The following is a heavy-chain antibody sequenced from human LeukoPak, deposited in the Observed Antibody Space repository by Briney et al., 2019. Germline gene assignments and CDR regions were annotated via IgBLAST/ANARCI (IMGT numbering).Heavy chain of an antibody. CDR2: VSGSGSST. CDR1: GFTFISYA. V-gene: IGHV3-23*01. CDR3: AKDQRGYGRIIDY. D-gene: IGHD3-10*01. J-gene: IGHJ4*02. Sequence: GGSLRLSCAASGFTFISYAMSWVRQAPGKGLEWVSSVSGSGSSTYYADSVKGRFTISRDNSKNTLYLQMNSLRAEDTAVYYCAKDQRGYGRIIDYWGQGTLFTISS.